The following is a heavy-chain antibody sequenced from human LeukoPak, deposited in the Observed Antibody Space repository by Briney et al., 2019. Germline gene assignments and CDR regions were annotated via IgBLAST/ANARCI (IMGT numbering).Heavy chain of an antibody. J-gene: IGHJ4*02. V-gene: IGHV3-30*18. CDR3: AKDRRAVGATKGGNYFDY. Sequence: GGSLRLSCAASGFTFSSYGMHWVRQAPGKGLEWVAVISYDGSNKYYADSVKGRFTISRDNPKNTLYLQMNSLRAEDTAVYYCAKDRRAVGATKGGNYFDYWGQGTLVTVSS. CDR2: ISYDGSNK. CDR1: GFTFSSYG. D-gene: IGHD1-26*01.